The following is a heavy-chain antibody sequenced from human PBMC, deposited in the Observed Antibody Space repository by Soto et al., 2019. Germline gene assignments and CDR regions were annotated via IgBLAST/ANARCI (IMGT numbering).Heavy chain of an antibody. D-gene: IGHD3-16*01. CDR1: GGSISSSRCH. CDR2: IKYSGTT. CDR3: AGHNGPLYVGYYYDMDV. J-gene: IGHJ6*02. Sequence: TSETLSLTCTVSGGSISSSRCHWGWIRQPPGKGLEWIASIKYSGTTFYNPSLKSRVTLSVDTSKNQFALKLSSVTAAETAVYYCAGHNGPLYVGYYYDMDVWGQGTTVT. V-gene: IGHV4-39*01.